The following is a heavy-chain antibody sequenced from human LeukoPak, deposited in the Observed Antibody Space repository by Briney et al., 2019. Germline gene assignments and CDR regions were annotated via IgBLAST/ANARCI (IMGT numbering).Heavy chain of an antibody. CDR2: ISGSGGST. V-gene: IGHV3-23*01. CDR1: GFTFSSYA. J-gene: IGHJ4*02. Sequence: GGSLRLSCAASGFTFSSYAMSWVRQAPGKGLEWVSAISGSGGSTYYADSVKGRFTISRDNSKNTLYLQMYSLRAEDTAVSYCAKDLEMATTTGYFDYWGQGTLVTVSS. CDR3: AKDLEMATTTGYFDY. D-gene: IGHD5-24*01.